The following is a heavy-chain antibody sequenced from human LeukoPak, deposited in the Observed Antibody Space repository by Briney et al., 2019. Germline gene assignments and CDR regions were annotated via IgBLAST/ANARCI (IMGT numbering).Heavy chain of an antibody. V-gene: IGHV3-9*01. CDR1: GFTFGDYA. J-gene: IGHJ6*03. CDR2: ISWNSGSI. CDR3: AKRATYYYYYYMDV. Sequence: GRSLRLSCAASGFTFGDYAMHWVRQAPGKGLEWVSGISWNSGSIGYADSVKGRFTISRDNAKNSLYLQMNRLRAEDTALYYCAKRATYYYYYYMDVWGKGTTVTVSS.